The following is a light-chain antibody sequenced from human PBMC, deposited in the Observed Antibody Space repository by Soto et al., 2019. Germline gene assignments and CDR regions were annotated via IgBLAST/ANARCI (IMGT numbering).Light chain of an antibody. CDR1: RDISTY. V-gene: IGKV1-9*01. CDR2: AAS. CDR3: QQINGYPLT. Sequence: DVQLTQTPSFLSASVGDRVTITCRASRDISTYLAWYQQKPGKAPKLLIYAASTLHTGVPSRFSGSGSGTEFTLTISSLQPEDFATFICQQINGYPLTFGGGTEVEI. J-gene: IGKJ4*01.